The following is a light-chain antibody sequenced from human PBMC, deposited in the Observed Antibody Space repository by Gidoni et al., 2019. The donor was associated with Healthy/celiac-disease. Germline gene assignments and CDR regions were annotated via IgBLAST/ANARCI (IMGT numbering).Light chain of an antibody. Sequence: DIQLTQSPSFLSASVGDRVTITGRASQGISSYLAWYQQKPGKAPKLLIYASSTLQSGVPSRFSGSGSGTEFTLTVSSLQPEDFATYYCQQLNSYPTTFAQXARLEI. J-gene: IGKJ5*01. V-gene: IGKV1-9*01. CDR2: ASS. CDR1: QGISSY. CDR3: QQLNSYPTT.